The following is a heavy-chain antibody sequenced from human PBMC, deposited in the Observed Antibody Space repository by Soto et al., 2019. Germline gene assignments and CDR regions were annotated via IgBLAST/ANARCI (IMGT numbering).Heavy chain of an antibody. CDR1: GFTFSNYA. D-gene: IGHD3-22*01. J-gene: IGHJ4*02. Sequence: EVQLLESGGGLVQPGGSLRLSCAASGFTFSNYAMNWVRQAPGKGLQWVSSISGRGGNKYYADSVKGRLTISRDNSKNTLFLQMNRPRAEDTAVHYCTNEGGNDYYDSSGDYFDFWGQGTLVTVYS. CDR2: ISGRGGNK. V-gene: IGHV3-23*01. CDR3: TNEGGNDYYDSSGDYFDF.